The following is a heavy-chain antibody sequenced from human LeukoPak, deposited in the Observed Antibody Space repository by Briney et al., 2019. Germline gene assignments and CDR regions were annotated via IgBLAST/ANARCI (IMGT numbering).Heavy chain of an antibody. D-gene: IGHD6-19*01. CDR3: ARDLGISGWYNYYYGMDV. CDR1: GGTFSSYA. Sequence: ASVTVSCKASGGTFSSYAISWVRQAPGQGLEWMGGIIPIFGTANYAQKFQGRVTITADESTSTAYMELSSLRSEDTAVYYCARDLGISGWYNYYYGMDVWGQGTTVTVSS. CDR2: IIPIFGTA. V-gene: IGHV1-69*13. J-gene: IGHJ6*02.